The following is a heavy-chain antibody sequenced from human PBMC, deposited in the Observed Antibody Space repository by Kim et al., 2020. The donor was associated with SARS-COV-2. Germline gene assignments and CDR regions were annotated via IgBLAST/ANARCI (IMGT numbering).Heavy chain of an antibody. CDR3: ARDRVAVAGGGFDP. CDR2: IWYDGSNK. J-gene: IGHJ5*02. D-gene: IGHD6-19*01. Sequence: GGSLRLSCAASGFTFSSYGMHWVRQAPGKGLEWVAVIWYDGSNKYYADSVKGRFTISRDNSKNTLYLQMNSLRAEDTAVYYCARDRVAVAGGGFDPWGQGTLVTVSS. CDR1: GFTFSSYG. V-gene: IGHV3-33*01.